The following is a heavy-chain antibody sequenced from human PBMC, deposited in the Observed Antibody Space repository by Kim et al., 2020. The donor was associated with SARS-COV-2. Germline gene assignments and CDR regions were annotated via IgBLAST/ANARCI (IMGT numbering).Heavy chain of an antibody. D-gene: IGHD3-9*01. Sequence: GESLKISCKGSGYSFTSYWIGWVCQMPGKGLEWMGIIYPGDSDTRYSPSFQGQVTISADKSISTAYLQWSSLKASYTAMYYCASLLRYFDWSSPMGLDPWGQGTLVTVSS. CDR2: IYPGDSDT. V-gene: IGHV5-51*01. CDR3: ASLLRYFDWSSPMGLDP. CDR1: GYSFTSYW. J-gene: IGHJ5*02.